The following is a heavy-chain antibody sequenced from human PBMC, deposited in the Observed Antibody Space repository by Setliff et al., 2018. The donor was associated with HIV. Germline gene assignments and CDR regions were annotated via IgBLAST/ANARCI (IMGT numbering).Heavy chain of an antibody. V-gene: IGHV1-69*13. CDR3: ARSGTHLEESRGSSGWVSAAFDI. D-gene: IGHD6-19*01. CDR2: IITIFGKG. CDR1: GYTFTSYG. J-gene: IGHJ3*02. Sequence: ASVKVSCKASGYTFTSYGISWVRQAPGQGLEWMGGIITIFGKGNYAQKFQGRVTITADESTSTGYMELSSLRSEDTAVYYCARSGTHLEESRGSSGWVSAAFDIWGQGTMVTVSS.